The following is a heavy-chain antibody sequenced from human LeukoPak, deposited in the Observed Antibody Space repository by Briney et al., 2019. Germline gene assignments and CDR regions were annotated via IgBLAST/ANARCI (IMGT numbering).Heavy chain of an antibody. V-gene: IGHV4-59*01. CDR2: IYYGGNT. CDR1: GGSITSYY. J-gene: IGHJ5*02. CDR3: ARIMGFCSSTTCYPRFDP. Sequence: SETLSLTCTVSGGSITSYYWSWMRQPPGKGPEWIGYIYYGGNTDYNPSLKSRVTMSVDTSKNQFSLKLTSVTAADMDIYYCARIMGFCSSTTCYPRFDPWGQGTLVTVSS. D-gene: IGHD2-2*01.